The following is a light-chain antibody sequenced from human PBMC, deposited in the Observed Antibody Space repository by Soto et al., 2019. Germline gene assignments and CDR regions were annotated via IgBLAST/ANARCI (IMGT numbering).Light chain of an antibody. V-gene: IGLV2-8*01. Sequence: QSALTQPPSASGSPGQSVTISCTGTSGDVGGYNFVSWYQQHPGKAPRLMIYQVTKRLSGVPERFSGSKSGNTASLTVSGLQAEDEADYYCSSYSGSSFYVFGTGTKLTV. J-gene: IGLJ1*01. CDR3: SSYSGSSFYV. CDR2: QVT. CDR1: SGDVGGYNF.